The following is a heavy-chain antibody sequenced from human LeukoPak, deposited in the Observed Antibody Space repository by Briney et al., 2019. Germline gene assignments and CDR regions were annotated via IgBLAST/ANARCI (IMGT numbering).Heavy chain of an antibody. CDR1: RYTFTRYG. CDR3: AREYHPCGKGSYGPNDY. J-gene: IGHJ4*02. V-gene: IGHV1-18*01. Sequence: GSSVTVSCKTSRYTFTRYGITWVRQAAAKGLDGMGWSSDYNCDTNYPQKLQGRTTMTTDTSTSKTYMELRSLRSDATAVDYCAREYHPCGKGSYGPNDYWGQGTLVTVSS. D-gene: IGHD3-10*01. CDR2: SSDYNCDT.